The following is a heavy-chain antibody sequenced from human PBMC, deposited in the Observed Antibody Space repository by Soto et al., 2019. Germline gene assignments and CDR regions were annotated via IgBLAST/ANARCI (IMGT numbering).Heavy chain of an antibody. CDR3: VKDLIPRQLCSGGSCYDPYYFDY. CDR1: GFTFSSYA. V-gene: IGHV3-64D*08. CDR2: ISSNGGST. J-gene: IGHJ4*02. Sequence: GGSLRLSCSASGFTFSSYAMHWVRQAPGKGLEYVSAISSNGGSTYYADSVKGSFTISRDNSKNTLYLQMSSLRAEDTAVYYCVKDLIPRQLCSGGSCYDPYYFDYWGQGTLVTVSS. D-gene: IGHD2-15*01.